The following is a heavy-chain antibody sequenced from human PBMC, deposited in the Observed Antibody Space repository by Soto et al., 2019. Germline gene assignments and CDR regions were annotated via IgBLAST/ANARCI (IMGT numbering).Heavy chain of an antibody. CDR2: IHYSGYT. J-gene: IGHJ4*02. CDR3: AREYSSFEY. Sequence: QVQLQESGPGLVKPSETLSLTCTVSDGAISTYYWHWIRQPPGKGLEWIGYIHYSGYTSYNPSLKSRVTISVGTSRTQVAVRLHSVTAADTAVYYCAREYSSFEYWGQGALVTVSS. CDR1: DGAISTYY. V-gene: IGHV4-59*01. D-gene: IGHD4-4*01.